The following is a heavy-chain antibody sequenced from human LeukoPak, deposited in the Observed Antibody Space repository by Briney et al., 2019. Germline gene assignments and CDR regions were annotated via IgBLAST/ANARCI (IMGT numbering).Heavy chain of an antibody. Sequence: GGSLRLSCAASGFTFSSYGMHWVRQAPGKGLEWVAVIWYDGSNKYYADSVKGRFTISRDNSKNTLYLQMNSLRAEDTAVYYCARDRAMVRGVINPLGYWGQGTLVTVSS. D-gene: IGHD3-10*01. J-gene: IGHJ4*02. CDR3: ARDRAMVRGVINPLGY. V-gene: IGHV3-33*01. CDR2: IWYDGSNK. CDR1: GFTFSSYG.